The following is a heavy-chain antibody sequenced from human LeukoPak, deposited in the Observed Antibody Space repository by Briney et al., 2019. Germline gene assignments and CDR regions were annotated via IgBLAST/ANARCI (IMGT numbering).Heavy chain of an antibody. V-gene: IGHV1-2*02. Sequence: ASVKVSCKASGYTFTGYYMHWVRQAPGQGLGWMGWINPNSGGTNYAQKFQGRVTMTRDTSISTAYMELSRLRSDDTAVYYCARDPGIAARSVAANWFDPWGQGTLVTVSS. CDR3: ARDPGIAARSVAANWFDP. CDR2: INPNSGGT. CDR1: GYTFTGYY. J-gene: IGHJ5*02. D-gene: IGHD6-6*01.